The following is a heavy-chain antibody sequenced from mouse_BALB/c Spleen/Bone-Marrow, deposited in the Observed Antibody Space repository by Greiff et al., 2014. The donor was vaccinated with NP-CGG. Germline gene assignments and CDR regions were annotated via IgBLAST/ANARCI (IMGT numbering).Heavy chain of an antibody. D-gene: IGHD1-1*01. CDR1: GFAFSSYD. V-gene: IGHV5-12-1*01. J-gene: IGHJ2*01. CDR3: AREVLRDYFDY. CDR2: ISSGGGST. Sequence: VQLKESGGGLVKPGGSLKLSCAASGFAFSSYDMSWVHQTPEKRLEWVAYISSGGGSTYYPDTVKGRFTISRDNAKNTLYLQMSSLKSEDTAMYYCAREVLRDYFDYWGQGTTLTVSS.